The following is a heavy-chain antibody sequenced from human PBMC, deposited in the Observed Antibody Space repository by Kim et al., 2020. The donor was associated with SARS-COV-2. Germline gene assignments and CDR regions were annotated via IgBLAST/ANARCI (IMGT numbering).Heavy chain of an antibody. Sequence: GGSLRLSCEGFGFIFSHYWMHWVRQAPGKGLEWVARISNDGDFTGHADSVKGRFTISRDNAKNTLYLQMNSLRVEDTAVYYCAHLGFDWLLSLWGQGTLVTVSS. CDR1: GFIFSHYW. CDR3: AHLGFDWLLSL. CDR2: ISNDGDFT. J-gene: IGHJ4*02. D-gene: IGHD3-9*01. V-gene: IGHV3-74*01.